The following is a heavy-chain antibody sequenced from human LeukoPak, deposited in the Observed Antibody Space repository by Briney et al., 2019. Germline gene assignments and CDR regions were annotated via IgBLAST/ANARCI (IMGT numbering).Heavy chain of an antibody. J-gene: IGHJ3*02. D-gene: IGHD3-22*01. CDR1: GYTFTIYY. CDR2: INPSGGST. V-gene: IGHV1-46*01. CDR3: ARVKPNYYDSSAYGTFDI. Sequence: ASVKVSCTASGYTFTIYYMHWVRQAPGQGLEWMGIINPSGGSTSYAQKFQGRVTMTRDTSTSTVYMELSSLRSEDTAVYYCARVKPNYYDSSAYGTFDIWGQGTMVTVSS.